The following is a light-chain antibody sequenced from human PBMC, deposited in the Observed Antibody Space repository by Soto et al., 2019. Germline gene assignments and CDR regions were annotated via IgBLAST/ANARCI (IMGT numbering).Light chain of an antibody. Sequence: DIQMTQSPSSLSASVGDRVTITCRASQSISSYLNWYQQKPGKAPKLLIYAASSLQSGVPSRFSGSGSGTDFTLKISSLQPEDFATYYCQQSYSTFWTFGQGT. J-gene: IGKJ1*01. CDR1: QSISSY. CDR2: AAS. CDR3: QQSYSTFWT. V-gene: IGKV1-39*01.